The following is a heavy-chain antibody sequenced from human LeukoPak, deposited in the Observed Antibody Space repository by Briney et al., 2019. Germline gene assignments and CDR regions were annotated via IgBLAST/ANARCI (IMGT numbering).Heavy chain of an antibody. J-gene: IGHJ6*02. V-gene: IGHV4-4*02. CDR2: IYHSGST. CDR3: ARDTAAAALNGMDV. D-gene: IGHD2-2*01. CDR1: GGSISSSNW. Sequence: SETLSLTCAVSGGSISSSNWWSWVRQPPGKGLEWIGEIYHSGSTNYNPSLKSRVTISVDKSKNQFSLKLSSVTAADTAVYYCARDTAAAALNGMDVWGQGTTVTVSS.